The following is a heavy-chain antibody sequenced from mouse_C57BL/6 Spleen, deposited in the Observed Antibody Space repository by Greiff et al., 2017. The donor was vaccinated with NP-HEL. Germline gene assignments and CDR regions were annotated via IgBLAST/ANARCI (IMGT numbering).Heavy chain of an antibody. CDR2: IDPANGNT. D-gene: IGHD1-1*01. V-gene: IGHV14-3*01. J-gene: IGHJ1*03. CDR1: GFNIKNTY. Sequence: EVQLVESVAELVRPGASVKLSCTASGFNIKNTYMHWVKQRPEQGLEWIGRIDPANGNTKYAPKFQGKATITADTSSNTAYLQLSSLTSEDTAIYYCARKPLITTVVDWYFDVWGTGTTVTVSS. CDR3: ARKPLITTVVDWYFDV.